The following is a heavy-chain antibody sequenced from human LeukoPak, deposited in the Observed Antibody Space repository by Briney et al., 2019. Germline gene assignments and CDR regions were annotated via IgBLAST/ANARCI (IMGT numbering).Heavy chain of an antibody. J-gene: IGHJ4*02. V-gene: IGHV1-2*02. CDR3: ARARLYYDILTGYHYYFDY. Sequence: ASVKVSCKASGYTFTGYYMHWVRQAPGQGLEWVGWINPNSGGTNYAQKFQGRVTMTRDTSISTAYMELSRLRSDDTAVYYCARARLYYDILTGYHYYFDYWGQGTLVTVSS. CDR2: INPNSGGT. D-gene: IGHD3-9*01. CDR1: GYTFTGYY.